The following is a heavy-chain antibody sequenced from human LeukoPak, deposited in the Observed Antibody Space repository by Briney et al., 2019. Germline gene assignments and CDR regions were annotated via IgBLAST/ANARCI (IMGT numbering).Heavy chain of an antibody. CDR3: ARGRGLFGAGKALYYCMDV. D-gene: IGHD3-3*01. V-gene: IGHV4-34*01. CDR1: GGSFSGYY. Sequence: SETLSLTCAVYGGSFSGYYWSWIRQPPGKGLEWIGEINHSGSTNYNPSLKSRVTISVDTSKNQFSLKLSSVTAADTAVYYCARGRGLFGAGKALYYCMDVWGKGTTVTVSS. J-gene: IGHJ6*03. CDR2: INHSGST.